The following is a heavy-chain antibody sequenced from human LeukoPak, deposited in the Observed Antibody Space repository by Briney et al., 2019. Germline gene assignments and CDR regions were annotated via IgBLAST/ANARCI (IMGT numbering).Heavy chain of an antibody. CDR1: GFTFSSYA. CDR2: ISYDGSNK. D-gene: IGHD3-10*01. Sequence: QPGRPLRLSCGASGFTFSSYAMHGVRQAPGKGLEGVGVISYDGSNKYYADSVKGRFTISRDNSKNTLYLQMNSLRAEDTAVYYCARDPGDGMVRESTFDYWGQGTLVTVSS. V-gene: IGHV3-30-3*01. J-gene: IGHJ4*02. CDR3: ARDPGDGMVRESTFDY.